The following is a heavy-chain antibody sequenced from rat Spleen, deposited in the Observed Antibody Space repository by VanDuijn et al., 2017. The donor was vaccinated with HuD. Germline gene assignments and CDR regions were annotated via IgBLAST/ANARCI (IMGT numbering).Heavy chain of an antibody. V-gene: IGHV5-31*01. CDR3: TREFFYTGDY. D-gene: IGHD1-3*01. J-gene: IGHJ2*01. CDR2: ITNTGDTT. Sequence: EVQLVESGGGLVQPGRSLKLSCAASGFTFSNSGMAWIRQAPGKGLEWVASITNTGDTTYYSDSVRGRFTVSRDNAESTLSLQLNSLRSEDTATYYCTREFFYTGDYWGQGVMVTVSS. CDR1: GFTFSNSG.